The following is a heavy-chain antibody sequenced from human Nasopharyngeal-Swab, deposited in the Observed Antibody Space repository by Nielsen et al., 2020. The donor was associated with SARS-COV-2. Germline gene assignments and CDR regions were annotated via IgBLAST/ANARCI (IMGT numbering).Heavy chain of an antibody. Sequence: SETLSLTCTVSGASIRSGAYYWSWIRQHPGKGLEWIGYIHYTGSVYYNPSLETRVTISVDTSENQFSLDLSSVTAADTAVYYCAREVIAEPDSDGFDIWGQGTMVTVSS. CDR2: IHYTGSV. J-gene: IGHJ3*02. CDR1: GASIRSGAYY. V-gene: IGHV4-31*03. CDR3: AREVIAEPDSDGFDI. D-gene: IGHD1-14*01.